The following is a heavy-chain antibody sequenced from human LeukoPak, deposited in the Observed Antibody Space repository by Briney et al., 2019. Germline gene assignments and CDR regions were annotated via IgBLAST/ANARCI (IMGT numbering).Heavy chain of an antibody. V-gene: IGHV4-59*01. CDR2: ISYSGST. CDR1: SGPISSYY. CDR3: SRSYGSGSYFDY. D-gene: IGHD3-10*01. Sequence: SETLSLTCTRPSGPISSYYCSWIRQPPGKGLEWIGYISYSGSTNYNPSLKSRATMSEDTSKNHFSLKLTSVTAADTAVYNSSRSYGSGSYFDYWGQGALVTVSS. J-gene: IGHJ4*02.